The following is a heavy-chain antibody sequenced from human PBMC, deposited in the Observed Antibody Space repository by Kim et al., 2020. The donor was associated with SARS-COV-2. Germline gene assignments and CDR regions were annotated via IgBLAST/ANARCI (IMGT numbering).Heavy chain of an antibody. J-gene: IGHJ6*02. CDR2: IYYSGST. CDR1: GGSISSYY. V-gene: IGHV4-59*08. CDR3: ARQGGADSSGYPSGMDV. D-gene: IGHD3-22*01. Sequence: SETLSLTCTVSGGSISSYYWSWIRQPPGKGLEWIGYIYYSGSTNYNPSLKSRVTISVDTSKNQFSLKLSSVTAADTAVYYCARQGGADSSGYPSGMDVWGQGTTVTVSS.